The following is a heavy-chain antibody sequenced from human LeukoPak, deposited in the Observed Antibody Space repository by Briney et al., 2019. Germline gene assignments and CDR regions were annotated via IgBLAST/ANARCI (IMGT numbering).Heavy chain of an antibody. D-gene: IGHD2-2*01. V-gene: IGHV1-18*01. CDR1: GYTFTSYG. Sequence: ASVKVSCKASGYTFTSYGISWVRQAPGQGLEWMGWISAYNGNTNYAQKLQGRVTMTTDTSTSTAYMELRSLRSDDTAVYYCARERVGYCSSTSCHNWFDPWGQGTLVTVSS. J-gene: IGHJ5*02. CDR3: ARERVGYCSSTSCHNWFDP. CDR2: ISAYNGNT.